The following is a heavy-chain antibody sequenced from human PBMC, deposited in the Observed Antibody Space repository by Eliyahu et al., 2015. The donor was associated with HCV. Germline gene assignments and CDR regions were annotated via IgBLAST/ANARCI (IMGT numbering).Heavy chain of an antibody. V-gene: IGHV3-74*01. CDR2: INPDGITT. CDR3: ARDLRGSPDY. Sequence: EVQLVESGGDLVQPGESLRLSCAASGFTFSTYWVNWVRQAPGKGLVWVSLINPDGITTTYADSRKGPFTISRDNAKNTVYLQMNSLRDEDTAVYYCARDLRGSPDYWGQGTLVTVSS. CDR1: GFTFSTYW. J-gene: IGHJ4*02. D-gene: IGHD1-26*01.